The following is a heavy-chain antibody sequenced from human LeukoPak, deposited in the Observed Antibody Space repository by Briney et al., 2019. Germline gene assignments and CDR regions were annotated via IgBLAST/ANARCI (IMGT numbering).Heavy chain of an antibody. CDR2: INPNSGGT. CDR1: GYTFTGYY. CDR3: ARAGRSSSPYYYYYYYMDV. Sequence: GASVKVSCKASGYTFTGYYMHWVRQAPGRGLEWMGWINPNSGGTNYAQKFQGRVTMTRDTSISTAYMELSRLRSDDTAVYYCARAGRSSSPYYYYYYYMDVWGKGTTVTVSS. V-gene: IGHV1-2*02. J-gene: IGHJ6*03. D-gene: IGHD6-6*01.